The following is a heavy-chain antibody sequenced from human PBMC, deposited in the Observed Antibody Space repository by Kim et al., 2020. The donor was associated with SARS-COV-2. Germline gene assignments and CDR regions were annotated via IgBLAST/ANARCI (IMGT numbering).Heavy chain of an antibody. CDR2: NK. Sequence: NKYNADSVKGRFTISRDNSKNTLCLQMNSLSAEDTAVNYCARSPNRPFDIWGQGTLVTVS. V-gene: IGHV3-30*01. D-gene: IGHD3-9*01. CDR3: ARSPNRPFDI. J-gene: IGHJ4*02.